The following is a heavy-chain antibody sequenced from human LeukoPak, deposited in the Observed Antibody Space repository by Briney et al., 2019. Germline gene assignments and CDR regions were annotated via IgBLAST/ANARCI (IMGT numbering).Heavy chain of an antibody. D-gene: IGHD6-6*01. CDR1: GGSISSGDYY. CDR3: ARDLGGRGSSSEDYYYYMDV. CDR2: IYYSGST. V-gene: IGHV4-30-4*08. Sequence: SETLSLTCTVSGGSISSGDYYWSWIRQPPGKGLEWIGYIYYSGSTYYNPSLKSRVTISVDTSKNQFSLKLSSVTAADTAVYYCARDLGGRGSSSEDYYYYMDVWGKGTTVTVSS. J-gene: IGHJ6*03.